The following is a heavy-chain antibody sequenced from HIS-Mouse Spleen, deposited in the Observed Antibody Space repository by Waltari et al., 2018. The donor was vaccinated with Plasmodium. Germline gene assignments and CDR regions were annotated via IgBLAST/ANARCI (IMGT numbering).Heavy chain of an antibody. Sequence: EVQLVESGGGLVKPGGSLRLSCAASGFTFSSYSMNWVRQAPGKGLDGSSPLSSSSSYLYYADSVKGRFTISRANAKNSLYLQMNSLRAEDTAVYYCAREDILTGYYNDYWYFDLWGRGTLVTVSS. CDR3: AREDILTGYYNDYWYFDL. CDR1: GFTFSSYS. D-gene: IGHD3-9*01. CDR2: LSSSSSYL. V-gene: IGHV3-21*01. J-gene: IGHJ2*01.